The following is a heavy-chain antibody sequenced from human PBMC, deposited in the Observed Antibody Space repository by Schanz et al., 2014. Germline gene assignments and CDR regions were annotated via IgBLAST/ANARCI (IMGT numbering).Heavy chain of an antibody. V-gene: IGHV1-18*01. CDR1: GYSFINYG. CDR3: ARGFDFWDR. J-gene: IGHJ4*02. CDR2: ISTFRNEDT. D-gene: IGHD3-3*01. Sequence: QVRLVQSGTEVKKPGASVKLSCKASGYSFINYGISWVRQAPGQGLEWMGWISTFRNEDTNSAQRFQGRLTMTTDTSTSTAYMELRSLRSDDTAVYYCARGFDFWDRWGQGTLVIVSS.